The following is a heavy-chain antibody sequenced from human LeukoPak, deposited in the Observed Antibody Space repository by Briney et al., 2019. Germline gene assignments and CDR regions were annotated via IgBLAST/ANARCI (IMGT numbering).Heavy chain of an antibody. CDR1: GLTFRNYG. D-gene: IGHD2-2*01. V-gene: IGHV3-33*03. Sequence: GTPLRLSCVASGLTFRNYGFHWVRRAPGKGLEWVAIIYSGGGTTKYYAESVKDRFTITRDDSRDTLYLQMNSLRAEDTAVYYCVVILVPGGVWHFDLWGRGTLVTVSS. CDR2: IYSGGGTTK. J-gene: IGHJ2*01. CDR3: VVILVPGGVWHFDL.